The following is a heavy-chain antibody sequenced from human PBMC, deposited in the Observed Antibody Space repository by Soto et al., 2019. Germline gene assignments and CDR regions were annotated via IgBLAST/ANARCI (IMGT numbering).Heavy chain of an antibody. J-gene: IGHJ5*02. CDR2: MNPNSGNT. CDR3: ARELPIWRGSGSYSSRWFDP. CDR1: GYTFTSYD. D-gene: IGHD3-10*01. V-gene: IGHV1-8*01. Sequence: GASVKVSCKASGYTFTSYDINWVRQATGQGLEWMGWMNPNSGNTGYAQKFQGRVTMTRNTSISTAYMELSSLRSEDTAVYYCARELPIWRGSGSYSSRWFDPWGQGTLVTVSS.